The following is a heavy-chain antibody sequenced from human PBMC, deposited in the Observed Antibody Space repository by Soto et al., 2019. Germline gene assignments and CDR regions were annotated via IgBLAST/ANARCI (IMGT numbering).Heavy chain of an antibody. Sequence: KTSETLSLTCAVSGYSITSGYYWGWIRQPPGKGLEWIGSIYHSGSTYYNPSLKSRVTISVDTPQKLFSLKLSSVTAADTAVYYCARLPYSYSGYDETYFDYWGQGTLVTVSS. CDR3: ARLPYSYSGYDETYFDY. CDR1: GYSITSGYY. J-gene: IGHJ4*02. CDR2: IYHSGST. D-gene: IGHD5-12*01. V-gene: IGHV4-38-2*01.